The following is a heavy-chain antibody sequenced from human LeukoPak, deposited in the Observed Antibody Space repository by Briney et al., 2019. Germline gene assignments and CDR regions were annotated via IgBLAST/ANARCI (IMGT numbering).Heavy chain of an antibody. D-gene: IGHD2-2*01. CDR3: AREYCTSSRCYKEGFDY. CDR1: GGSISGPNYY. CDR2: IYYSGST. Sequence: SETLSLTCTVSGGSISGPNYYWSWIRQHPGKGLEWIGYIYYSGSTYYNPSLKSRVTISVDTSKNQFPLRLSSVTAADTAVYYCAREYCTSSRCYKEGFDYWGQGTLVIVSS. J-gene: IGHJ4*02. V-gene: IGHV4-31*03.